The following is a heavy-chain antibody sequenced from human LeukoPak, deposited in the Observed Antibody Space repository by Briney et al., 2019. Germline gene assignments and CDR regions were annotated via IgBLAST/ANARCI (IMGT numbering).Heavy chain of an antibody. D-gene: IGHD2-15*01. V-gene: IGHV4-34*01. CDR2: INHSGST. Sequence: SETLSLTCAVYGGSFSGYYWSWIRQPPGKGLEWIGEINHSGSTNYNPSLKSRVTISVDTSKNQFSLKLSSVTAADTAVYYSASYCSGGSCYAAFDIWGQGTMVTVSS. CDR1: GGSFSGYY. CDR3: ASYCSGGSCYAAFDI. J-gene: IGHJ3*02.